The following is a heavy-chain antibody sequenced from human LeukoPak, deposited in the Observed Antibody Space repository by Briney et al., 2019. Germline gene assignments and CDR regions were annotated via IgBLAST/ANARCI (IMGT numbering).Heavy chain of an antibody. V-gene: IGHV3-30*02. CDR3: AKGGAPAGFWSGPRDAFDI. D-gene: IGHD3-3*01. J-gene: IGHJ3*02. CDR2: IRFDGSNE. Sequence: GGSLRLSCVASGFTFSRYGMEWVRQAPGKGLEWVAFIRFDGSNEYYAESVKGRFTISRDNSKNTLYLQMNTLRVEDTAVYYCAKGGAPAGFWSGPRDAFDIWGQGTMVTVSS. CDR1: GFTFSRYG.